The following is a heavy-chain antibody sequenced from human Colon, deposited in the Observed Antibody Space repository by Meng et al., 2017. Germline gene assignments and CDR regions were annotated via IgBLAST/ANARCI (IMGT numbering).Heavy chain of an antibody. CDR3: ARGYYDSSGYGYWYFDL. J-gene: IGHJ2*01. CDR2: IYYSGST. Sequence: QVQCTGAGPGLVNPSQTLSLTCTVSCGSISSGDYYWSWIRQPPGKGLEWIGYIYYSGSTYYNPSLKSRVTISVDTSKNQFSLKLSSVTAADTAVYYCARGYYDSSGYGYWYFDLWGRGTLVTVSS. V-gene: IGHV4-30-4*01. CDR1: CGSISSGDYY. D-gene: IGHD3-22*01.